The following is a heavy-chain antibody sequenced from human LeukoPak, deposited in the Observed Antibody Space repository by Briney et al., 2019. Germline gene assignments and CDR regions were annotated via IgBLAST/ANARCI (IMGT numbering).Heavy chain of an antibody. CDR3: ARSVPSVAGTGNYYYYMDV. V-gene: IGHV4-4*07. CDR1: GGSTSTYD. CDR2: IYTSGST. Sequence: SGTPSLTCTVSGGSTSTYDWSWIRQPAGQGLEWFGRIYTSGSTNYNPSIKSRVTMSVDTSKNQFSLKLSSVTAADTAVYYCARSVPSVAGTGNYYYYMDVWGKGTTVTVSS. J-gene: IGHJ6*03. D-gene: IGHD6-19*01.